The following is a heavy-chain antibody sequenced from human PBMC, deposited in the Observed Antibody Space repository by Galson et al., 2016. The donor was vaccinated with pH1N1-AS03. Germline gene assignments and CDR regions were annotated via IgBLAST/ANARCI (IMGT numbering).Heavy chain of an antibody. CDR2: ISGNGFST. Sequence: SLRLSCAASGFTFSSYAMHWVRQAPGKGLEHVSAISGNGFSTYYANSVKGRFTISRDNSKNTLYLQMGSLRAEDMAVYYCARGPVSYSNYWFPPPDYWGQGTLVTASS. J-gene: IGHJ4*02. CDR1: GFTFSSYA. D-gene: IGHD6-13*01. CDR3: ARGPVSYSNYWFPPPDY. V-gene: IGHV3-64*01.